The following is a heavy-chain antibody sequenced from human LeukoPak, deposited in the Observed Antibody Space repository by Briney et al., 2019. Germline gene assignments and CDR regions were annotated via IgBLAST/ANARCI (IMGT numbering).Heavy chain of an antibody. D-gene: IGHD6-19*01. Sequence: WGSLRLSCSAPGFTFSNYWMRWVRQAPGKGLEWVDNIKQDGSEKYYVDSVKGRFTISRDNAKNSLYLQMNSLRAEDTAVYYCARRSSGWDAFDIWGQGTMVTVSS. CDR1: GFTFSNYW. CDR2: IKQDGSEK. CDR3: ARRSSGWDAFDI. V-gene: IGHV3-7*01. J-gene: IGHJ3*02.